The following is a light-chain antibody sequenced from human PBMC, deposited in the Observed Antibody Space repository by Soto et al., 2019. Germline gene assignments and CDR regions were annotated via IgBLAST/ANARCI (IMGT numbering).Light chain of an antibody. CDR1: QSISSY. Sequence: DIQMTQSPSSLSASVGDRVTITCRASQSISSYLNWYQQKPGKAPKFLIYAASSLQSGVPSRFSGSRSGTDFTLTISSLQPEDFATYFCQQTYSTPLRFGGGTK. CDR2: AAS. V-gene: IGKV1-39*01. CDR3: QQTYSTPLR. J-gene: IGKJ4*02.